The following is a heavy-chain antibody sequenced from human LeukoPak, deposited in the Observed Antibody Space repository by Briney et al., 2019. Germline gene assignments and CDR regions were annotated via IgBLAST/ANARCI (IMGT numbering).Heavy chain of an antibody. CDR1: GFTFSSYG. J-gene: IGHJ4*02. CDR2: ISYDGSNK. D-gene: IGHD6-13*01. V-gene: IGHV3-30*18. Sequence: GGSLRLPCAASGFTFSSYGMHWVRQAPGKGLEWVAVISYDGSNKYYADSVKGRFTISRDNSKNTLYLQMNSLRAEDTAVYYCAKDSSSWRSGYFDYWGQGTLVTVSS. CDR3: AKDSSSWRSGYFDY.